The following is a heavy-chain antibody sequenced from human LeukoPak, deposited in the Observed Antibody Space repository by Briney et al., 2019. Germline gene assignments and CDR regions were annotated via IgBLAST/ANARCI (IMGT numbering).Heavy chain of an antibody. CDR2: INSSGGGT. D-gene: IGHD2-15*01. CDR3: ARADINYYYGMDV. Sequence: ASGKVSCKASGYTFTSYYMHWVRQAPGQGLEWMGIINSSGGGTSYAQKFQGRVTMTRDTSTSTVYMELSSLRSDDTAVYYCARADINYYYGMDVWGQGTTVTVAS. J-gene: IGHJ6*02. V-gene: IGHV1-46*01. CDR1: GYTFTSYY.